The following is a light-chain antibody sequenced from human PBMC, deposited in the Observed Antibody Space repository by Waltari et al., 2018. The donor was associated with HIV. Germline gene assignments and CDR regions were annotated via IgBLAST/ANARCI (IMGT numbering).Light chain of an antibody. V-gene: IGLV1-47*01. J-gene: IGLJ3*02. CDR2: RNN. Sequence: QSVLTQPPSASGTPGQRVTISCSGSSSNIGTNYVYWYHQLPGPAPKILIYRNNPRPSGVPDRCSGSKSGTSASLAISGLRSEDEADYYCAAWDDSLSGWVFGGGTKLTVL. CDR1: SSNIGTNY. CDR3: AAWDDSLSGWV.